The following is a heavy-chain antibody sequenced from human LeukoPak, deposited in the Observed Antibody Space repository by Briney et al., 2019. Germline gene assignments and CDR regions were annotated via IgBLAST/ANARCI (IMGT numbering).Heavy chain of an antibody. Sequence: GGSLRLSCAASGFTLSSYSMNWVRQAPGKGLEWVSSISSSSSYIYYADSVKGRFTISRDNAKNSLYLQMNSLRAEDTAMYYCARGDGGSYYPLYYYYYMDVWGKGTTVTVSS. V-gene: IGHV3-21*01. CDR2: ISSSSSYI. CDR1: GFTLSSYS. D-gene: IGHD1-26*01. CDR3: ARGDGGSYYPLYYYYYMDV. J-gene: IGHJ6*03.